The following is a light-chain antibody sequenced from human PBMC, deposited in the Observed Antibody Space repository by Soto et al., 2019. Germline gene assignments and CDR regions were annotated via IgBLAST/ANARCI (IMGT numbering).Light chain of an antibody. CDR1: QSIHWY. CDR2: AAS. CDR3: QQHYITPWT. Sequence: DIQMTQSPSSLSACVGDRFTMTCPASQSIHWYFSWYQQKPGTAPNLLIYAASSLQSGVPSRFSGSGSGTDFTLTISSLQSEDFATYYCQQHYITPWTFGQGTKVDIK. J-gene: IGKJ1*01. V-gene: IGKV1-39*01.